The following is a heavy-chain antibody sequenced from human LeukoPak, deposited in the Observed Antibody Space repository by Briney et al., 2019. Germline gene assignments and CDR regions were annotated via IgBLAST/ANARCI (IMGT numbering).Heavy chain of an antibody. Sequence: SETLSLTCTVSGGSISSYYWSWIRQPPGKGLEWIGYIYYSGSTNYNPSLKSRVTISVDTSKNQFSLKLSSVTAADTAVYYCARVDLDYGGNPRHLDYWGQGTLVTVSS. J-gene: IGHJ4*02. CDR3: ARVDLDYGGNPRHLDY. V-gene: IGHV4-59*08. CDR1: GGSISSYY. D-gene: IGHD4-23*01. CDR2: IYYSGST.